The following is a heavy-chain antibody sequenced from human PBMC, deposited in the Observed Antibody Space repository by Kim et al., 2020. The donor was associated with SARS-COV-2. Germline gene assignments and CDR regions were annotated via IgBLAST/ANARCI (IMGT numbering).Heavy chain of an antibody. CDR2: INHSGST. CDR1: GGSFSGYY. CDR3: ARGVRGKTYYYGSGMQYAFDI. Sequence: SETLSLTCAVYGGSFSGYYWSWIRQPPGKGLEWIGEINHSGSTNYNPSLKSRVTISVDTSKNQFSLKLSSVTAADTAVYYCARGVRGKTYYYGSGMQYAFDIWGQGTMVTVSS. J-gene: IGHJ3*02. D-gene: IGHD3-10*01. V-gene: IGHV4-34*01.